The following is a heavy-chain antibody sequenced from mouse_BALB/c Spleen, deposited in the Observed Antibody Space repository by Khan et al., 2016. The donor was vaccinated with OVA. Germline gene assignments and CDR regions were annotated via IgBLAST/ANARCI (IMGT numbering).Heavy chain of an antibody. D-gene: IGHD2-10*01. CDR2: IWSDGST. CDR3: VRQPYYHYYVMDY. V-gene: IGHV2-6-1*01. Sequence: VQLQQSGPGLVAPSQSLSITCTISGFSLTNYGVHLVRQPPGKGLEWLVVIWSDGSTTYNSDLKSRMSISKDNSKSQVFLKMNSLQTDDTAMYYCVRQPYYHYYVMDYWGQGTSVTVSS. J-gene: IGHJ4*01. CDR1: GFSLTNYG.